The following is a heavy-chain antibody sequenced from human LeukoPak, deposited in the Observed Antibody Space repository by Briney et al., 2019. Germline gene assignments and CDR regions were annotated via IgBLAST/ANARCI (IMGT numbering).Heavy chain of an antibody. CDR1: GFTFGDFA. CDR3: ARRFFDY. J-gene: IGHJ4*02. V-gene: IGHV3-30-3*01. Sequence: GGSLRLSCAASGFTFGDFAMHWVRQAPGKGLEWVAVISHDGSKKNYAESVKGRFTISRDNAKNSLYLQMNSLRAEDTAVYYCARRFFDYWGQGTLVTVSS. CDR2: ISHDGSKK.